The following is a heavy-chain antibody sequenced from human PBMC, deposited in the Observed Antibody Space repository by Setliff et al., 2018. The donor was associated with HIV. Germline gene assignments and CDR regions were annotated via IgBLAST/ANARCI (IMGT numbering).Heavy chain of an antibody. CDR3: ARGTTPRITMVRGVIRRGNAFDI. J-gene: IGHJ3*02. CDR1: GVSITNSNW. D-gene: IGHD3-10*01. V-gene: IGHV4-4*02. CDR2: VSHSGST. Sequence: ASETLSLTCAVSGVSITNSNWWTWVRQAPGKGLEWIGEVSHSGSTNYKPSLRSRVTISVDTSKNQFSLKLSSVTAADTAVYYCARGTTPRITMVRGVIRRGNAFDIWGQGTMVTVSS.